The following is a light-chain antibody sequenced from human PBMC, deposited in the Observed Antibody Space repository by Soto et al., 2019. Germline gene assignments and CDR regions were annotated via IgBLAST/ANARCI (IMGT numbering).Light chain of an antibody. CDR3: QQYGSSGT. CDR1: QSVSKNY. CDR2: GAS. V-gene: IGKV3-20*01. J-gene: IGKJ1*01. Sequence: EIVLTQAPVTLSLSPGERSTLSCRASQSVSKNYLAWYQQKPGQAPRLLIYGASNRATGIPDRLSGSASGTEFTLTISRMEPEDFAVYYCQQYGSSGTFGQGTKVDIK.